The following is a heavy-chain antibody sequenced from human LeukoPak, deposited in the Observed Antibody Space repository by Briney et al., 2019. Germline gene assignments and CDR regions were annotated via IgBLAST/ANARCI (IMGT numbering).Heavy chain of an antibody. V-gene: IGHV3-7*01. CDR1: GFSFSSYW. J-gene: IGHJ3*02. D-gene: IGHD3-16*01. CDR2: IKQDGSEK. Sequence: GGSLRLSCAASGFSFSSYWMSWVRQAPGKGLEWVANIKQDGSEKYYVDSVKGRFTISRDNAKNSLYLQMNSLRAEDTAVYYCARDSVGVSGSFASFDIWGQGTMVTASS. CDR3: ARDSVGVSGSFASFDI.